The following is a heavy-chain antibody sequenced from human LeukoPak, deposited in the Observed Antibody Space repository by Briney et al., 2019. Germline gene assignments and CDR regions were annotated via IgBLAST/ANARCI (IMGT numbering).Heavy chain of an antibody. V-gene: IGHV3-15*01. CDR2: IKSKTDGGTT. Sequence: TGGSLRLSCAASGFTFSNAWMTWVRQAPGKGLEWVGRIKSKTDGGTTDYAAPVKGRFTISRDDSKNTLYLQMDSLKTEDTALYYCTTAVRWDYSGNYWGQGTLVTVSS. J-gene: IGHJ4*02. D-gene: IGHD1-26*01. CDR1: GFTFSNAW. CDR3: TTAVRWDYSGNY.